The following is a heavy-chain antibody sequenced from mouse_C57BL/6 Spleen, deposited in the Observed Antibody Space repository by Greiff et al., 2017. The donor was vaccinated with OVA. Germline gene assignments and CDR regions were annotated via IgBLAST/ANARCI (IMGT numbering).Heavy chain of an antibody. CDR3: AGYYYGSSYGNY. CDR2: IYPRSGNT. V-gene: IGHV1-81*01. J-gene: IGHJ2*01. Sequence: VQLQESGAELARPGASVKLSCKASGYTFTSYGISWVKQRTGQGLEWIGEIYPRSGNTYYNEKFKGKATLTADKSSSTAYMELRSLTSEDSAVYFCAGYYYGSSYGNYWGQGTTLTVSS. CDR1: GYTFTSYG. D-gene: IGHD1-1*01.